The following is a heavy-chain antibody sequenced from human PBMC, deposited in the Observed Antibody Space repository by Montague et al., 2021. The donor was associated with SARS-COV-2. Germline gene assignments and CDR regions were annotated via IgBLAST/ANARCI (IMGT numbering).Heavy chain of an antibody. J-gene: IGHJ6*02. CDR1: GFTFSTYG. CDR3: ARDQNYGMDV. V-gene: IGHV3-23*01. CDR2: IHGRGDGT. Sequence: SLRLSCAASGFTFSTYGMHWVRQPPGKGLEWVSEIHGRGDGTYYADSVKSRFTISRDNSKNTLYLQMNSLRGEDTAVYYCARDQNYGMDVWGQGTTVIVSS.